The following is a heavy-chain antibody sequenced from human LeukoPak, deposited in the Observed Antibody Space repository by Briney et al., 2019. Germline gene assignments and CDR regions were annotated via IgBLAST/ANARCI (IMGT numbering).Heavy chain of an antibody. D-gene: IGHD5-18*01. J-gene: IGHJ6*02. CDR2: IFSGGAT. Sequence: PSETLSLTCAVYGGSFSGYYWSWIRQPPGKGLEWVSIIFSGGATYYADSVKGRFTISRENSKNTLYLQMTNLRVEDTAVYYCAREVGDTALNYFGIDVWGQGTTVIVS. V-gene: IGHV3-53*01. CDR1: GGSFSGYY. CDR3: AREVGDTALNYFGIDV.